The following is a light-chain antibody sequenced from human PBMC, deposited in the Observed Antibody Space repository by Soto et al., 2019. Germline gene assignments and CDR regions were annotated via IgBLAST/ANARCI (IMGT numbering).Light chain of an antibody. J-gene: IGLJ1*01. CDR2: EVS. V-gene: IGLV2-23*02. CDR3: CSYAGSSTYV. CDR1: SSVVGSYNL. Sequence: QSVLTRPAFISRSAGSTITISCNGTSSVVGSYNLVSWYQQHPGKAPKLMNYEVSKRPSGVSNRFSGSKSGNTASLTISGRQAEDEAYYCCCSYAGSSTYVFGTGTKVT.